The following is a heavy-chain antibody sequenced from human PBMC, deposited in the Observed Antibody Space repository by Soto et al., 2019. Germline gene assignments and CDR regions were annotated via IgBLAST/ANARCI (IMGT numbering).Heavy chain of an antibody. CDR2: LIPFLQKA. CDR3: TRAEIGAGFYNNDMDV. J-gene: IGHJ6*02. Sequence: QVHLVQSGAEVREPGSSVKVSCKASGGTLRTSTITWVRQGPGQGPEWMGRLIPFLQKANYAQEFQGRVTITAVASASTVYMELRSLRSEDTAVYYCTRAEIGAGFYNNDMDVWGPGTTVIVSS. D-gene: IGHD3-22*01. CDR1: GGTLRTST. V-gene: IGHV1-69*08.